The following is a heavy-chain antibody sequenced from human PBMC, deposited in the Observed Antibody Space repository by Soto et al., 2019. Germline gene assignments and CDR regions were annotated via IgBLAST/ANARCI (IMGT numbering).Heavy chain of an antibody. J-gene: IGHJ5*02. CDR1: GGSISSYY. Sequence: SETLSLTCTVSGGSISSYYWSWIRQPPGKGLEWIGYIYYSGSTNYNPSLKSRVTISVDTSKNQFSLKLSSVTAADTAVYYCARGGYYDSSGYPWFDPWGEGTLVTVYS. CDR3: ARGGYYDSSGYPWFDP. D-gene: IGHD3-22*01. V-gene: IGHV4-59*01. CDR2: IYYSGST.